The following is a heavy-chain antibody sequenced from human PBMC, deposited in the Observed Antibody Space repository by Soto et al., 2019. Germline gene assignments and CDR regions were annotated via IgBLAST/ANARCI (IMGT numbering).Heavy chain of an antibody. CDR2: INPSGGST. D-gene: IGHD6-19*01. CDR3: ARAVNGGIAVAGAVDY. V-gene: IGHV1-46*03. CDR1: GYTFTSYY. J-gene: IGHJ4*02. Sequence: ASVKVSCKASGYTFTSYYTHWVRQAPGQGLEWMGIINPSGGSTSYAQKFQGRVTMTRDTSTSTVYMELSSLRSEDTAVYYCARAVNGGIAVAGAVDYWGQGTLVTVSS.